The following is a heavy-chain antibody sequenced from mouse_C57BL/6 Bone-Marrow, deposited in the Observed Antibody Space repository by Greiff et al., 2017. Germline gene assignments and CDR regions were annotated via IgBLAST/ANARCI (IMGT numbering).Heavy chain of an antibody. CDR1: GYTFTSYW. Sequence: QVQLQQPGAELVKPGASVKLSCKASGYTFTSYWMQWVKQRPGQGLEWIGEIDPSDSYTNYNQKFKGKATLTVDTSSSTAYMQLSSLTSEDSAVYYCARKGAYWGQGTLVTVSA. CDR3: ARKGAY. CDR2: IDPSDSYT. J-gene: IGHJ3*01. V-gene: IGHV1-50*01.